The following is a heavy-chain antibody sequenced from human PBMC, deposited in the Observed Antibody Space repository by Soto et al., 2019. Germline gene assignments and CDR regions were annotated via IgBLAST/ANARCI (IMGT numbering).Heavy chain of an antibody. CDR3: ARDPYLGDHQY. CDR1: GYTFTPYG. Sequence: QVQLVQSGGEVKKPGASVKVSCKTSGYTFTPYGTGWVRQALGQGLEWVGWISAYSGKTHYAQKFQGKVTMTTDTSTNTAYLELRSLRSDDTAVYYCARDPYLGDHQYWGQGTLVTVSS. V-gene: IGHV1-18*01. D-gene: IGHD3-16*01. J-gene: IGHJ4*02. CDR2: ISAYSGKT.